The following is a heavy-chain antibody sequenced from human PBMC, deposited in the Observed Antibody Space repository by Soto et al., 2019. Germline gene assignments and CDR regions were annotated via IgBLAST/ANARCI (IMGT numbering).Heavy chain of an antibody. Sequence: VGSLRLSCAASGFTFRNTVLSWVRQAPGKGLDWVSGITGSGRDTYHADSVKGRFTISRDNSKNMVFLQMNSLRAEDTALYYCAKNGLDNSPSAIDSWGPGTLVTVSS. V-gene: IGHV3-23*01. CDR1: GFTFRNTV. CDR3: AKNGLDNSPSAIDS. CDR2: ITGSGRDT. D-gene: IGHD2-8*01. J-gene: IGHJ4*02.